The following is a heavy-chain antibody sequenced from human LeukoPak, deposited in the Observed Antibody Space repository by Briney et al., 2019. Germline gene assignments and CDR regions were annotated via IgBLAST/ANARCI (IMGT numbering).Heavy chain of an antibody. J-gene: IGHJ4*02. CDR1: GGSISSSSYY. Sequence: SETLSLTCTVSGGSISSSSYYWGWIRQPPGKGLEWIGSIYYSGSTYYNPSLKSRVTISVDTSKNQVSLKLSSVTAADTAVYYCASHPSSVTPFDYWGQGTLVTVSS. CDR3: ASHPSSVTPFDY. CDR2: IYYSGST. V-gene: IGHV4-39*07.